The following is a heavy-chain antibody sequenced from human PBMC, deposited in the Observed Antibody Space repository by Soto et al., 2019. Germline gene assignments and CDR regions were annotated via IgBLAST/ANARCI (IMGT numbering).Heavy chain of an antibody. CDR2: IYYSGST. CDR3: ARDDWDSGSRWFDP. Sequence: SETLSLTCTVSGGSISSGDYYWSWILHPPGKGLEWIGYIYYSGSTYYNPSLKSRVTISVDTSKNQFSLKLSSVTAADTAVYYCARDDWDSGSRWFDPWGQGTLVTVSS. CDR1: GGSISSGDYY. V-gene: IGHV4-30-4*01. D-gene: IGHD6-13*01. J-gene: IGHJ5*02.